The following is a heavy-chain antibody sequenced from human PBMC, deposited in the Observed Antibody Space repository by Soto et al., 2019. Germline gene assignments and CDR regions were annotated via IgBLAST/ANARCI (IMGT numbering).Heavy chain of an antibody. V-gene: IGHV5-10-1*01. D-gene: IGHD6-13*01. CDR3: ARTSAAGKYYYGMDV. CDR1: GYSFTSYW. Sequence: GESLKISCKGSGYSFTSYWIGWVRQMPGKGLEWMGRIDPSDSYTNYSPSFQGHVTISADKSISTAYLQWSSLKASDTAMYYCARTSAAGKYYYGMDVWGQGTTVTVSS. CDR2: IDPSDSYT. J-gene: IGHJ6*02.